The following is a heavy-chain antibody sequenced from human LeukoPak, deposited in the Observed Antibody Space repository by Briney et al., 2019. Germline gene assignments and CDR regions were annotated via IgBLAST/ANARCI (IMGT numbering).Heavy chain of an antibody. V-gene: IGHV4-39*01. D-gene: IGHD6-6*01. Sequence: SETLSLTCTVSGGSISSSSYYWGWIRQPPGEGLEWIGSIYYSGSTYYNPSLKSRVTISVDTSKNQFSLKLSSVTAADTAVYYCASIIAARQWYFDYWGQGTLVTVSS. CDR1: GGSISSSSYY. CDR3: ASIIAARQWYFDY. J-gene: IGHJ4*02. CDR2: IYYSGST.